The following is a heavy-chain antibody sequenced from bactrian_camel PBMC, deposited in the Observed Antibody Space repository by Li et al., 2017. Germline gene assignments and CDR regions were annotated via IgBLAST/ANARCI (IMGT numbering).Heavy chain of an antibody. Sequence: DVQLVESGGGLVQPGGSLRLSCVASGFTVSSNDMNWFRQAPGKGLEWVSAIDIGGGYTYYAESTKGRFTISRDNVKNTVYLQMDSLRTEDTAVYYCAAGGASLWGQGTQVTVS. V-gene: IGHV3S40*01. J-gene: IGHJ4*01. CDR2: IDIGGGYT. CDR1: GFTVSSND. CDR3: AAGGASL.